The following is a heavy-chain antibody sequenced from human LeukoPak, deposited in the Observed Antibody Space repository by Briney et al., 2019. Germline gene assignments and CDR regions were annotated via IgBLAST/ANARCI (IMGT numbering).Heavy chain of an antibody. CDR1: GDSISGYY. CDR2: IYYSGST. V-gene: IGHV4-59*01. J-gene: IGHJ4*02. Sequence: SETLSLTCTVSGDSISGYYWSWIRQPPGKGLEWIGYIYYSGSTNYNPSLKSRVTISVDTSKNQFSLKLSSVTAADTAVYYCARDQAGATGYWGQGALVTVFS. D-gene: IGHD1-26*01. CDR3: ARDQAGATGY.